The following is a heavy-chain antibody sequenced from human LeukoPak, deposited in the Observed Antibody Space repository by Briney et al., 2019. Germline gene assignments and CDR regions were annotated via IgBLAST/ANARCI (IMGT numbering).Heavy chain of an antibody. D-gene: IGHD6-19*01. CDR2: IYYSGST. V-gene: IGHV4-59*01. J-gene: IGHJ5*02. Sequence: PSETLSLTCTVSGGSISSYYWSWIRQPPGKGLEWIGYIYYSGSTNYNPSLKSRVTISVDTSKNQSSLKLSSVTAADTAVYYCARSSISYWFDPWGQGTLVTVSS. CDR1: GGSISSYY. CDR3: ARSSISYWFDP.